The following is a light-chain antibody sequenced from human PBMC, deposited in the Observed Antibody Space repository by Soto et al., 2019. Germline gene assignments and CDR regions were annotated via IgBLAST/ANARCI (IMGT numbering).Light chain of an antibody. Sequence: IQMTQSPSSLSASVGDRVTITCRASQIISNYLNWYQQKPGKAPTVLIYGASNVQSGVPSRFSGSGSGTVFTLTISSLHPEDFATYYCQQSYSILTITFGQGTRLEIK. V-gene: IGKV1-39*01. CDR3: QQSYSILTIT. CDR2: GAS. CDR1: QIISNY. J-gene: IGKJ5*01.